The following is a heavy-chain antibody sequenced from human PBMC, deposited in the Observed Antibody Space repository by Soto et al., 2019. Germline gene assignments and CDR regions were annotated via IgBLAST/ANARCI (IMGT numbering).Heavy chain of an antibody. V-gene: IGHV4-39*01. CDR1: GGSISSSSYY. CDR2: IYYSGST. J-gene: IGHJ3*02. Sequence: KQSQTLSLTCTVSGGSISSSSYYWGWIRQPPGKGLEWIGSIYYSGSTYYNPSLKSRVTISVDTSKNQFSLKLSSVTAADTAVYYCVRWLTGDRGAFDIWGQGTMVTVSS. D-gene: IGHD7-27*01. CDR3: VRWLTGDRGAFDI.